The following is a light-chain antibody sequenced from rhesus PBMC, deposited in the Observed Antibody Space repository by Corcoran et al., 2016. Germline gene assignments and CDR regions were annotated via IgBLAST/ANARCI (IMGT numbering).Light chain of an antibody. CDR3: SSYAGINTFYI. J-gene: IGLJ1*01. V-gene: IGLV2-32*02. CDR2: EVS. CDR1: SSDIGGYNY. Sequence: QAALTQPRSVSGSPGQSVTISCTGTSSDIGGYNYVSWYQQHPGTAPKLMIYEVSKRPSGVSDRFSGSKSGNTASLTISGLQAEDEADYYCSSYAGINTFYIFGAGTRLTVI.